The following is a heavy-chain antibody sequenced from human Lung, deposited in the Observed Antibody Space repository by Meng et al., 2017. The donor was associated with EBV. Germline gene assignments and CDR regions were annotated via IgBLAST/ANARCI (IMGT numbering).Heavy chain of an antibody. Sequence: VHQLPTGAEIKKPGASVNFSFDASQNTSTGDDIAWVRQAPGQGLEWMGVLSPNSGDRNYAHKLRGRATMTKDTSISTVYMELSRLRSDNATLYYCARERIAMACTEYPDYWGQGTLVTVSS. CDR1: QNTSTGDD. V-gene: IGHV1-2*07. D-gene: IGHD6-19*01. J-gene: IGHJ4*02. CDR2: LSPNSGDR. CDR3: ARERIAMACTEYPDY.